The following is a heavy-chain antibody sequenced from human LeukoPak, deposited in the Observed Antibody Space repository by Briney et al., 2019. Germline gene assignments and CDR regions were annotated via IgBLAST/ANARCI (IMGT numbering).Heavy chain of an antibody. CDR3: AKDRPHYDFWSGYD. V-gene: IGHV3-23*01. D-gene: IGHD3-3*01. J-gene: IGHJ4*02. CDR2: ISGSGGST. CDR1: GLTFSSYA. Sequence: PGGSLRLSCAASGLTFSSYAMSWVRQAQGKGLEWVSAISGSGGSTYYADSVAGRFTISRDNSKNTLYLQMNSLRAEDTAVYYCAKDRPHYDFWSGYDWGQGTLVTVSS.